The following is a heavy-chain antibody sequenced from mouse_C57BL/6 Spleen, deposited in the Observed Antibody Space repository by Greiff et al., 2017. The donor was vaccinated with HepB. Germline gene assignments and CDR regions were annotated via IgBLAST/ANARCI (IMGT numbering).Heavy chain of an antibody. V-gene: IGHV1-54*01. J-gene: IGHJ2*01. CDR1: GYAFTNYL. Sequence: QVQLKQSGAELVRPGTSVKVSCKASGYAFTNYLIEWVKQRPGQGLEWIGVINPGSGGTNYNEKFKGKATLTADKSSSTAYMQLSSLTSEDSAVYFCARVTTVVEGDYWGQGTTLTVSS. CDR2: INPGSGGT. D-gene: IGHD1-1*01. CDR3: ARVTTVVEGDY.